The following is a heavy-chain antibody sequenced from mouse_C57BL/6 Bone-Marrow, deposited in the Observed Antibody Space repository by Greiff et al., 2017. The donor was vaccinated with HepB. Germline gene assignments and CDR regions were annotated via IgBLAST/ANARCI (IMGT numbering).Heavy chain of an antibody. CDR1: GYTFTSYW. V-gene: IGHV1-64*01. CDR2: IHPNSGST. J-gene: IGHJ1*03. CDR3: AREGAASGYYYGSSYWYFDV. D-gene: IGHD1-1*01. Sequence: QVQLQQPGAELVKPGASVKLSCKASGYTFTSYWMHWVKQRPGQGLEWIGMIHPNSGSTNYNEKFKSKATLTVDKSSSTAYMQLSSQTSADSAVYYCAREGAASGYYYGSSYWYFDVWGTGTTVTVSS.